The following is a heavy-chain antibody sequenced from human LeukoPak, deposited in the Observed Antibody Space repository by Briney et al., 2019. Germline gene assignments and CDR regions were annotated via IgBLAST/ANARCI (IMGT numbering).Heavy chain of an antibody. V-gene: IGHV4-39*01. J-gene: IGHJ6*03. CDR2: IYYSGNT. Sequence: SETLSLTCTVSGVSISSSNSYWGWIRQPPGKGLEWIGSIYYSGNTYYNASLKSQVSISIDTSKNQFSLKLSSVTAADTAVYYCARGWRNPRYYYYYYMDVWGKGTTVTVSS. CDR1: GVSISSSNSY. CDR3: ARGWRNPRYYYYYYMDV. D-gene: IGHD6-19*01.